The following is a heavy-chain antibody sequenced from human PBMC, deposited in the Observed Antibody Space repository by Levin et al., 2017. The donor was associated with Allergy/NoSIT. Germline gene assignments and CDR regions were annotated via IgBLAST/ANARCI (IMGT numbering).Heavy chain of an antibody. V-gene: IGHV1-69*06. D-gene: IGHD6-13*01. J-gene: IGHJ4*02. CDR2: IIPIFGTA. CDR1: GGTFSSYA. Sequence: ASVKVSCKASGGTFSSYAISWVRQAPGQGLEWMGGIIPIFGTANYAQKFQGRVTITADKSTSTAYMELSSLRSEDTAVYYCARDGIAAAGFTTWGQGTLVTVSS. CDR3: ARDGIAAAGFTT.